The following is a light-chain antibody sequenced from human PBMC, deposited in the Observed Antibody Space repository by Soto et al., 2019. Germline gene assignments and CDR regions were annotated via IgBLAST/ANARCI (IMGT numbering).Light chain of an antibody. Sequence: EIVLTQSPGTLSLSPGERATLSCRASQSVSSTYLAWFQQKPGQAPRLLIYGASSRAAGIPDRFSGSVSGPDFTLTISSLQPEDFAAYHCQESFTSPPTFGHGTKLEIK. J-gene: IGKJ2*01. CDR3: QESFTSPPT. CDR1: QSVSSTY. V-gene: IGKV3-20*01. CDR2: GAS.